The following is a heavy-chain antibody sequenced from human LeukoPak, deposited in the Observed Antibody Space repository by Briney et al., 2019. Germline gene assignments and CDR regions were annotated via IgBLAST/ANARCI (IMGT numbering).Heavy chain of an antibody. V-gene: IGHV4-38-2*02. CDR1: GYSISSGYY. Sequence: SETLSLTCTVSGYSISSGYYWGWIRQTPGKGLEWIGSIYHSGSTYYNPSLKSRVTISVDTSKNQFSLKLSSVTAADTAVYYCARLRGPPSGSYDYWGQGTLVTVSS. D-gene: IGHD1-26*01. J-gene: IGHJ4*02. CDR3: ARLRGPPSGSYDY. CDR2: IYHSGST.